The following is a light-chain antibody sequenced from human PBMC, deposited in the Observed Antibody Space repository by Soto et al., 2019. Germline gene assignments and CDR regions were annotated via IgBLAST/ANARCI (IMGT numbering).Light chain of an antibody. V-gene: IGKV1-5*01. CDR1: QSISSW. Sequence: DIQMTQSPPTLSASVGDRVTIPCRASQSISSWLAWYQQKPGKAPKLLIYDASSLESGVPSRFSGSGSGTEFTLTISSLKTDDCATYYCQQYNSYTLTFGGGTKVDIK. J-gene: IGKJ4*01. CDR3: QQYNSYTLT. CDR2: DAS.